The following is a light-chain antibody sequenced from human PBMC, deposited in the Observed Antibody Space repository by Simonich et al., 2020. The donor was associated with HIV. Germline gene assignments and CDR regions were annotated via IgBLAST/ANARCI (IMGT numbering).Light chain of an antibody. V-gene: IGKV1-5*03. CDR2: KAS. CDR3: QQYNSYSWT. J-gene: IGKJ1*01. Sequence: DIQMTQSPSTLSASVGDRVTITCRASQSISSWLALYQPKPGKAPKLLIYKASSLERGVPSRFSSSGSGTEFTLTIGSLQPDDFATYYCQQYNSYSWTFGQGTKVEIK. CDR1: QSISSW.